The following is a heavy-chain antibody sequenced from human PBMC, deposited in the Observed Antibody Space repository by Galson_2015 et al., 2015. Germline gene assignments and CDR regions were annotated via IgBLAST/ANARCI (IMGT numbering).Heavy chain of an antibody. J-gene: IGHJ3*02. CDR1: GFTFSSYS. Sequence: SLRLSCAASGFTFSSYSMNWVRQAPGKGLEWVSYISSSSSSTIYYADSVKGRFTISRDNAKNSLYLQMNSLRDEDTAVYYCARETSRYGDYVDDAFDIWGQGTMVTVSS. V-gene: IGHV3-48*02. CDR2: ISSSSSSTI. D-gene: IGHD4-17*01. CDR3: ARETSRYGDYVDDAFDI.